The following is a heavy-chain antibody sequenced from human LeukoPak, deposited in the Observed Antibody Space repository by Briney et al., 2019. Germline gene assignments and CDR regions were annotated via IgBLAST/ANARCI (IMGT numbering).Heavy chain of an antibody. CDR3: AKGFWSGYYDAFDI. J-gene: IGHJ3*02. Sequence: PGGSLRLSCAASGFTFSSYAMHWVRQAPGKGLEWVSSISGSGGSTWYADSVKGRFTISRDNSKNTLYLQMNSLRAEDTAVYYCAKGFWSGYYDAFDIWDQGTMVTVSS. D-gene: IGHD3-3*01. CDR1: GFTFSSYA. V-gene: IGHV3-23*01. CDR2: ISGSGGST.